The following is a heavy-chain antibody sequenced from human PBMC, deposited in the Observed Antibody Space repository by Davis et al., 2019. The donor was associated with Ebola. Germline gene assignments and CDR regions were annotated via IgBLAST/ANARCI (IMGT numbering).Heavy chain of an antibody. V-gene: IGHV4-34*01. Sequence: PSETLSLTCAVYGGSFSDYYWSWIRQPPGKGLEWIGEINHSGSTNYNPSLKSRVTISVDTSKNQFSLKLSSVTAADTAVYYCARAEGYYDFWGLRFDPWGQGTLVTVSS. J-gene: IGHJ5*02. CDR2: INHSGST. D-gene: IGHD3-3*01. CDR3: ARAEGYYDFWGLRFDP. CDR1: GGSFSDYY.